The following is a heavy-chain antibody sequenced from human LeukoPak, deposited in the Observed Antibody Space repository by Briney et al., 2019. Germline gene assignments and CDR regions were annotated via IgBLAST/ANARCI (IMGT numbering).Heavy chain of an antibody. Sequence: GASVKVSCKASGYTFSTSAMKWVRQAPGHGLEWIGWINTNTGNPPYAQDITGRFVFSLNTSVSTASLKISSLKAEDTAGYYCARVPFGVMGDTANWLDPWGQGTLVTVSS. CDR3: ARVPFGVMGDTANWLDP. CDR2: INTNTGNP. V-gene: IGHV7-4-1*02. D-gene: IGHD2-8*01. J-gene: IGHJ5*02. CDR1: GYTFSTSA.